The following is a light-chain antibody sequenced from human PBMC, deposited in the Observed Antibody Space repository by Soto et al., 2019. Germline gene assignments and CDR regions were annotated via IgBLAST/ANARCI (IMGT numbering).Light chain of an antibody. CDR1: QSISSW. V-gene: IGKV1-5*03. Sequence: DIQMTQSPSTLSASVGDRVTITCRASQSISSWLAWYQQKPGKAPKLLIYKASSLESGVPSRFSGSGSGTEFTLTISSLQPDDFATYYRQQYNSYSYTFGQGTKLEIK. CDR3: QQYNSYSYT. J-gene: IGKJ2*01. CDR2: KAS.